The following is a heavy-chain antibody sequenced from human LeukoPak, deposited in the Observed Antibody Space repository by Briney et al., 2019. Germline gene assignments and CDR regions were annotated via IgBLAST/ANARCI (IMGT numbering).Heavy chain of an antibody. Sequence: PGGSLRLSCAASGFTFGSYAMSWVRQAPGKGLEWVSFISPNADRTSKADSVEGRFTISRDNPRNTLYLQMSSLRDDDTAVYYCAIMHGYYDGSGYWVQWGQGTLATVSS. V-gene: IGHV3-23*01. CDR1: GFTFGSYA. D-gene: IGHD3-22*01. CDR2: ISPNADRT. J-gene: IGHJ4*02. CDR3: AIMHGYYDGSGYWVQ.